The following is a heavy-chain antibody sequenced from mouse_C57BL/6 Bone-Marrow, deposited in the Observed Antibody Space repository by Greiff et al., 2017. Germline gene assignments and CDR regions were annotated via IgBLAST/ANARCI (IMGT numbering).Heavy chain of an antibody. D-gene: IGHD1-1*01. Sequence: EVKLMESGGGLVKPGGSLKLSCAASGFTFSDYGMHWVRQAPEKGLEWVAYISSGSSTIYYADTVRGRFTSSRDNAKNTLFLQMTSLRSEDTAMYYCARPIYYFHAMDYWGQGTSVTVTS. J-gene: IGHJ4*01. CDR1: GFTFSDYG. CDR2: ISSGSSTI. CDR3: ARPIYYFHAMDY. V-gene: IGHV5-17*01.